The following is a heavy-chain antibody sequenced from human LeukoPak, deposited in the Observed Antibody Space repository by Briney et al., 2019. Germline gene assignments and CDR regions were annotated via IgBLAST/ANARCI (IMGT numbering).Heavy chain of an antibody. Sequence: SETLSLTCTVSGGSISSYYWSWIRQPPGKGLEWIGYISYSGSTNFNPSLKSRVTISVDTSKNQFSLKLSSVTAANTAVYYCAREGTAGTNLNWFDPWGQGTLVTVSS. D-gene: IGHD1-1*01. V-gene: IGHV4-59*01. CDR2: ISYSGST. CDR1: GGSISSYY. J-gene: IGHJ5*02. CDR3: AREGTAGTNLNWFDP.